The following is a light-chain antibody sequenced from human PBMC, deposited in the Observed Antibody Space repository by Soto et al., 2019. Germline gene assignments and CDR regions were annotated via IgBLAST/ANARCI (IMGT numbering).Light chain of an antibody. CDR3: QQYTNWPPSWT. CDR2: GAF. Sequence: EMEMTQSPATLSVSPGERATLSCRASQSVGSNLAWYQQKPGQAPRLLIYGAFIRATGIPARFSGSGSGTEFTLTISSLQSEDFAVYYCQQYTNWPPSWTFGQGTKGEIK. J-gene: IGKJ1*01. V-gene: IGKV3-15*01. CDR1: QSVGSN.